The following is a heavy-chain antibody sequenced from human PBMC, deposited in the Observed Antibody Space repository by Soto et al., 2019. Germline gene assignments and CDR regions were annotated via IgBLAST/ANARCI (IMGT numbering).Heavy chain of an antibody. J-gene: IGHJ6*02. CDR2: IYTSGST. Sequence: SETLSLTCTVSGGSISSYYWSWIRQPAGKGLEWIGRIYTSGSTHYNPSLKSRVTLSVDTSKNQFSLKLTSVTAADTAVYFCAGDQGYYYSGTDVWGQGTTVTVSS. CDR1: GGSISSYY. V-gene: IGHV4-4*07. CDR3: AGDQGYYYSGTDV.